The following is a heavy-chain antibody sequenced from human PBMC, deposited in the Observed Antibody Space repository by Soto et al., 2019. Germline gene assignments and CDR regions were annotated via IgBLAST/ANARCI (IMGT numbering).Heavy chain of an antibody. CDR1: GGSISSSNYF. D-gene: IGHD3-9*01. CDR2: CYKSGST. V-gene: IGHV4-39*01. J-gene: IGHJ4*02. CDR3: ARALDPVLRLDGNDY. Sequence: QLQLQESGPGLVKPSETLSLTCTVSGGSISSSNYFWGWIRQPPGKGREWIGTCYKSGSTYYNPSLTSRVTISVDTSTHQFSLNPSSVTAADTAVYYCARALDPVLRLDGNDYWGQRTLVTVSS.